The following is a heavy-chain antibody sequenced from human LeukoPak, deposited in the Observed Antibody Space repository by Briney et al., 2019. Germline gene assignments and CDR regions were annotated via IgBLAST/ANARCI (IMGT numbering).Heavy chain of an antibody. CDR2: ISSSSGYI. CDR3: ASLDYYYDSSGYYLDF. J-gene: IGHJ4*02. V-gene: IGHV3-21*01. CDR1: GFSFGDYS. D-gene: IGHD3-22*01. Sequence: GGSLRLFCAASGFSFGDYSMSWVRQAPGKGLERVSSISSSSGYIYYADSVKGRFTISRDNAKNSLYLQMNSLRAEDTALYYCASLDYYYDSSGYYLDFWGQGTLVTVSS.